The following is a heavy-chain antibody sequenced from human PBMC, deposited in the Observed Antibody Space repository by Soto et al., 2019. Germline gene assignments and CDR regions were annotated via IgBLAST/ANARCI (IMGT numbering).Heavy chain of an antibody. CDR2: IKQDGSEK. D-gene: IGHD3-3*01. Sequence: GGSLRLSCAASGFTFSSYWMSWVRQAPGKGLEWVANIKQDGSEKYYVDSVKGRFTISRDNAKNSLYLQMNSLRAEDTAVYYCARDNVGRFLEWLPLLNGMDVWGQGTTVTVSS. J-gene: IGHJ6*02. V-gene: IGHV3-7*05. CDR1: GFTFSSYW. CDR3: ARDNVGRFLEWLPLLNGMDV.